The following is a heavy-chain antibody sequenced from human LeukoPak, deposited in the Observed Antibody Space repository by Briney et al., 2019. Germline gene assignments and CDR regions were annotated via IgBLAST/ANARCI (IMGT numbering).Heavy chain of an antibody. V-gene: IGHV1-18*01. J-gene: IGHJ4*02. D-gene: IGHD1-26*01. CDR1: GYTFTSYG. CDR3: AREVGVSHYYFDY. CDR2: ISAYNGNT. Sequence: ASVKVSCQASGYTFTSYGISWLRQAPGQGVEWVGWISAYNGNTNYAQKLQGRVTMTTDTSTSTANMELRSLRSDDTAVYYCAREVGVSHYYFDYWGQGTLVTVSS.